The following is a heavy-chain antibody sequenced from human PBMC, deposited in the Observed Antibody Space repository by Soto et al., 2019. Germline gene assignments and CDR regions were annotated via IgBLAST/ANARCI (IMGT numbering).Heavy chain of an antibody. V-gene: IGHV2-5*01. D-gene: IGHD3-16*01. CDR3: THRGGATVGLYYFDY. Sequence: TLVNPTQTLTLTCTFSGFSLSTTGVGVSWIRQPPGKALEWLALIYWHDDKRYSPSLKSRLTITKDTSKNQVVLTMTNMDPVDTATYYCTHRGGATVGLYYFDYWGQGALVTVSS. J-gene: IGHJ4*02. CDR2: IYWHDDK. CDR1: GFSLSTTGVG.